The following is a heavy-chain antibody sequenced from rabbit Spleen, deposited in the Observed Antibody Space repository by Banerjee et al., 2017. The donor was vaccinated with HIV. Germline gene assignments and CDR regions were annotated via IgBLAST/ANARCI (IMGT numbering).Heavy chain of an antibody. J-gene: IGHJ6*01. D-gene: IGHD2-1*01. Sequence: EESGGDLVKPEGSLTLTCTASGFSFSSTYWICWVRQAPGKGLEWIACIRTSGSNTYDASWAKGRFTISKTSSTVDLKMTSLTAADTATYFCVRNVIDDMPLWGPGTLVTVS. CDR1: GFSFSSTYW. CDR2: IRTSGSNT. V-gene: IGHV1S45*01. CDR3: VRNVIDDMPL.